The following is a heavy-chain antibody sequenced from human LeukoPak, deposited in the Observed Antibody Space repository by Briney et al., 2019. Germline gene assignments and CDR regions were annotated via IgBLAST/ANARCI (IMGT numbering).Heavy chain of an antibody. Sequence: PGGSLRLSCAASGFTFSSYGMHWVRQAPGKGLEWVAVISYDGSNKYYADSVKGRFTISRDNSKNTLYLQMNSLRAEDTAVYYCASHPRSAKTGTLNWFDPWGQGTLVTVSS. V-gene: IGHV3-30*03. CDR1: GFTFSSYG. CDR2: ISYDGSNK. J-gene: IGHJ5*02. CDR3: ASHPRSAKTGTLNWFDP. D-gene: IGHD1-1*01.